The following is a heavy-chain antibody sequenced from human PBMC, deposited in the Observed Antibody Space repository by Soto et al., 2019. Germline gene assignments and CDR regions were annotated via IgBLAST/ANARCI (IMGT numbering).Heavy chain of an antibody. Sequence: GESLKISCKGSGYSFTSYWIGWVRQMPGKGLEWMGIIYPGDSDARYSPSFQGQVTISADKSISTAYLQWSSLKASDTAMYYCARLLPTTHCSGGSCYTFTYYYYGMDVWGQGTTVTVSS. CDR1: GYSFTSYW. V-gene: IGHV5-51*01. CDR2: IYPGDSDA. J-gene: IGHJ6*02. CDR3: ARLLPTTHCSGGSCYTFTYYYYGMDV. D-gene: IGHD2-15*01.